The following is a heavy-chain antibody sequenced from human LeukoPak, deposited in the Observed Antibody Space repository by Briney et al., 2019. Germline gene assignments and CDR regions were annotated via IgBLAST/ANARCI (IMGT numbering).Heavy chain of an antibody. Sequence: GGSLRLSCAASGFTFSSYSMNWVRQAPGKGLEWVSCISSSSSYIYYADSVKGRFTISRDNSKNTLYLQMNSLRAEDTAVYYCAKVGGLGWPRTGWFDPWGQGTLVTVSS. CDR1: GFTFSSYS. CDR2: ISSSSSYI. D-gene: IGHD4-23*01. V-gene: IGHV3-21*04. J-gene: IGHJ5*02. CDR3: AKVGGLGWPRTGWFDP.